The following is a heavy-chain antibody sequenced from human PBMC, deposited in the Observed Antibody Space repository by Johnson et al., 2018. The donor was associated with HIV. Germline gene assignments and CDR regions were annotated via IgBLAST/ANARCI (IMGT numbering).Heavy chain of an antibody. CDR1: GFTFSSYA. V-gene: IGHV3-30-3*01. J-gene: IGHJ3*01. Sequence: QVQLVESGGGVVQPGRSLRLSCAASGFTFSSYAMHWVRQAPGKGLEWVAVISYDGSNKYYADSVKGRFTISRDNSKNTLYLQMNSLRADDTAVYYCASYGDGFWGQGTMVTVSS. CDR3: ASYGDGF. CDR2: ISYDGSNK. D-gene: IGHD4-17*01.